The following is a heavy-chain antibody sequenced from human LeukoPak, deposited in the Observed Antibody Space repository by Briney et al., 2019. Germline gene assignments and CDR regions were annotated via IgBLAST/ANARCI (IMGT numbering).Heavy chain of an antibody. V-gene: IGHV4-59*01. CDR3: ARGGVVTPYYYYYYYMDV. CDR2: IYYSGST. Sequence: SETLSLTCAVYGGSFSDYYWSWIRQPPGKGLEWIGYIYYSGSTNYNPSLKSRVTISVDTSKNQFSLKLSSVTAADTAVYYCARGGVVTPYYYYYYYMDVWGKGTTVTISS. J-gene: IGHJ6*03. D-gene: IGHD4-23*01. CDR1: GGSFSDYY.